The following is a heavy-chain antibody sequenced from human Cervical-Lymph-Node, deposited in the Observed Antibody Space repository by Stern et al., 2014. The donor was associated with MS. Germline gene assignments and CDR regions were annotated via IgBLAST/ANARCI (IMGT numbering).Heavy chain of an antibody. Sequence: QVQLLQPGAEVKKPGASVKVSCKASGYTFTSYGISWVRQAPGQGLEWMGWISAYNGNTNYAQKLQGRVTMTTDTSTSTAYMELRSLRSDDTAVYYCARDGYYDSSGYPPAFDYWGQGTLVTVSS. CDR3: ARDGYYDSSGYPPAFDY. V-gene: IGHV1-18*04. CDR1: GYTFTSYG. D-gene: IGHD3-22*01. J-gene: IGHJ4*02. CDR2: ISAYNGNT.